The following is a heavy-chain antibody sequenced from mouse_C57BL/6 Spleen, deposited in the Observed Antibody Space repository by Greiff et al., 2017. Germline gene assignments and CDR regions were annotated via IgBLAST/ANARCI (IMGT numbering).Heavy chain of an antibody. CDR2: INPSSGYT. D-gene: IGHD1-1*01. V-gene: IGHV1-7*01. CDR3: ARSTTVVPYAMDY. CDR1: GYTFTSYW. Sequence: VQLVESGAELAKPGASVKLSCKASGYTFTSYWMHWVKQRPGQGLEWIGYINPSSGYTKYNQKFKDKATLTAAKSSSTAYMQLSSLTYEDSAVYYCARSTTVVPYAMDYWGQGTSVTVSS. J-gene: IGHJ4*01.